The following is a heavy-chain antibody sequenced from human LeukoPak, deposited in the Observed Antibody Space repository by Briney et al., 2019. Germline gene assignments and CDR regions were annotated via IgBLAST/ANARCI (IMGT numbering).Heavy chain of an antibody. J-gene: IGHJ4*02. CDR1: GYTFTGYY. V-gene: IGHV1-2*02. CDR2: IDPDSGGT. CDR3: ARVPGPYTTSRFDF. D-gene: IGHD2-2*02. Sequence: GASVKVSCKTSGYTFTGYYLHWVRQAPGQRPEWMGRIDPDSGGTHYAQKFRGRVTVTRDTSITTVHMELSGLTSDDTAVYYCARVPGPYTTSRFDFWGQGTLVTVSS.